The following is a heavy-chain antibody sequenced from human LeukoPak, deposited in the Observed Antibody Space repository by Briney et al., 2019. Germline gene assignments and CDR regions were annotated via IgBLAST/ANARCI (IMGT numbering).Heavy chain of an antibody. D-gene: IGHD4-17*01. CDR3: ANAHMTTVSLGYYGMDV. CDR1: GFSFSSYW. CDR2: IKQDGSDK. J-gene: IGHJ6*02. V-gene: IGHV3-7*01. Sequence: PGGSLRLSCAASGFSFSSYWMSWVRQAPGKGLEWVANIKQDGSDKYYVDSVKGRFTISRDNSKNTLYLQMNSLRAEDTAVYYCANAHMTTVSLGYYGMDVWGQGTTVTVSS.